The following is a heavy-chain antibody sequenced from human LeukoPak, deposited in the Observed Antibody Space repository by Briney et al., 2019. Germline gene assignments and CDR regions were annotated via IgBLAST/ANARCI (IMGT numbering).Heavy chain of an antibody. D-gene: IGHD5-24*01. CDR3: ARDGYNSYYFDY. CDR2: ITASGGST. J-gene: IGHJ4*02. CDR1: GFTFSSYS. V-gene: IGHV3-23*01. Sequence: GGSLRLSCAASGFTFSSYSMNWVRQAPGKGLEWVSSITASGGSTYCADSVKGRFTISRDNSKNTLYLQMDSLRAEDTAVYYCARDGYNSYYFDYWGQGTLVTVSS.